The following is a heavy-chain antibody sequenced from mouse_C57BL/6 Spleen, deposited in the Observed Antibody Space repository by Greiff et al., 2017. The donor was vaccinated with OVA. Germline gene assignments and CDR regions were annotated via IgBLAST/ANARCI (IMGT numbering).Heavy chain of an antibody. D-gene: IGHD2-1*01. V-gene: IGHV1-82*01. CDR1: GYAFSSSW. J-gene: IGHJ4*01. CDR3: AVYYGNGYAMDY. Sequence: VQLQQSGPELVKPGASVKISCKASGYAFSSSWMNWVKQRPGKGLEWIGRIYPGDGDTNYNGKFKGKATLTADKSSSTAYMQLSSLTSEDSAVYFCAVYYGNGYAMDYWGQGTSVTVSS. CDR2: IYPGDGDT.